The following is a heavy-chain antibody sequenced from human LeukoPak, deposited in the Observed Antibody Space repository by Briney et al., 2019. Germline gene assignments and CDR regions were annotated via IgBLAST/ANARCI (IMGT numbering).Heavy chain of an antibody. Sequence: QPGGSLSLSCAVSGFSFSSYAMGWVRQAPGKGLEWVPIISDHNTWYADSVKGRFTISRDNSKNTLYLQMNSLRGEDTAVYYCAKGRDSYGYGDFDYWGQGTLVTVSS. D-gene: IGHD5-18*01. J-gene: IGHJ4*02. CDR1: GFSFSSYA. V-gene: IGHV3-23*01. CDR3: AKGRDSYGYGDFDY. CDR2: ISDHNT.